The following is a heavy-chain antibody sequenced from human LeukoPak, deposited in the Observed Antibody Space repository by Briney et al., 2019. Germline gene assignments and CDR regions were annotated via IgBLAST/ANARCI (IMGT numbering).Heavy chain of an antibody. Sequence: GASVKVSCKASGYTFTSYGISWVRQAPGQGLEWMGGIIPIFGTANYAQKFQGRVTITADKSTSTAYMELSSLRSEDTAVYYCAREEDDTAYAFDIWGQGTMVTVSS. D-gene: IGHD5-18*01. V-gene: IGHV1-69*06. J-gene: IGHJ3*02. CDR3: AREEDDTAYAFDI. CDR2: IIPIFGTA. CDR1: GYTFTSYG.